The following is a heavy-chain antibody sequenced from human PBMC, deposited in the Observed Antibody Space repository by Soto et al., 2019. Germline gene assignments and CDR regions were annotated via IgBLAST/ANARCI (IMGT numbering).Heavy chain of an antibody. CDR1: GDSVSSNSAA. D-gene: IGHD6-13*01. CDR3: ARVAAAAGTSYYYYYGMDV. J-gene: IGHJ6*02. CDR2: TYYRSKWYN. V-gene: IGHV6-1*01. Sequence: PSQTLSLTCXISGDSVSSNSAAWNWIRQSPSRGLEWLGRTYYRSKWYNDYAVSVKSRITINPDTSKNQFSLQLNSVTPEDTAVYYCARVAAAAGTSYYYYYGMDVWGQGTTVTVSS.